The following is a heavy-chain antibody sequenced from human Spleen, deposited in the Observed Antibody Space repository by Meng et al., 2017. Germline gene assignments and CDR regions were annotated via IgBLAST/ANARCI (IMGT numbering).Heavy chain of an antibody. J-gene: IGHJ4*02. D-gene: IGHD5-12*01. CDR3: ARSQGPYSGYDLNY. V-gene: IGHV4-34*01. CDR1: GGPFSGYF. Sequence: QVQLQQWGAGLLELSETLSLTCVVSGGPFSGYFWSWIRQPPGKGLEWIGEINHSGSTSYNPSLKSRVTISVDTSKNHFYLKLSSVTAADTAVYYCARSQGPYSGYDLNYWGQGSLVTVSS. CDR2: INHSGST.